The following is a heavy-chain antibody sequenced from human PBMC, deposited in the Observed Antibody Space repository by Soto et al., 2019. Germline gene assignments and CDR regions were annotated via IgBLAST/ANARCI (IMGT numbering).Heavy chain of an antibody. D-gene: IGHD5-18*01. CDR3: AKAGDRYSYYYFDY. V-gene: IGHV3-30*18. Sequence: GGSLRLSCAASGFTFSSYGMHWVRQAPGKGLEWVAVISYDGSNKYYADSVKGRFTISRDNSKNTLYLQMNSLRAEDTAVYYCAKAGDRYSYYYFDYWGQGTLVTV. J-gene: IGHJ4*02. CDR1: GFTFSSYG. CDR2: ISYDGSNK.